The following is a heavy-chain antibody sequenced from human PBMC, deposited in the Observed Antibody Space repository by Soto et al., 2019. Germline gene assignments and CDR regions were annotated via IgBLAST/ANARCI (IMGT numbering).Heavy chain of an antibody. D-gene: IGHD6-19*01. V-gene: IGHV3-66*01. Sequence: EVRLVESGGGLVQPGGSLRLSCAASGLTVSSNHMSWVRQAPGKGLEWVSIMYSGGSIYYADSVKGGFTISRDNSKNTLYLQMSSLRAEDTAVYYCAGGKTVPGLFDYWGQGTLVTVSS. CDR1: GLTVSSNH. CDR3: AGGKTVPGLFDY. J-gene: IGHJ4*02. CDR2: MYSGGSI.